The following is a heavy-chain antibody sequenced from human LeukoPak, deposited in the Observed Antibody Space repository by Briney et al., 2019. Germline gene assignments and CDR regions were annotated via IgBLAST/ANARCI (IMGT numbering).Heavy chain of an antibody. CDR1: GFIFSSYA. J-gene: IGHJ4*02. Sequence: GGSLSLSCSASGFIFSSYAMHWVRQAPGKGLEYVSAISPNGGTTYYADSVKGRFSISRDNSKNVLYLQMSSLRPEDTAVYYCVPKGNEGYWGQGTLVTVSS. V-gene: IGHV3-64D*06. CDR2: ISPNGGTT. CDR3: VPKGNEGY. D-gene: IGHD1-1*01.